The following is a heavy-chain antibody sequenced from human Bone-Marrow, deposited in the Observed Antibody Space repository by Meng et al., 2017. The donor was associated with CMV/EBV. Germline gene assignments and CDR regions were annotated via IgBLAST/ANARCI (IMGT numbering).Heavy chain of an antibody. CDR1: GYDFANYW. CDR3: ARDDYFDY. Sequence: GGSLRLSCKASGYDFANYWIGWVRQMPGKGLEWMGIIYPGDSETKYSPSFQGQVTISADKSINTAYLQWSSPKASDTAIYYCARDDYFDYWGQGTRVTGSS. J-gene: IGHJ4*02. CDR2: IYPGDSET. V-gene: IGHV5-51*01.